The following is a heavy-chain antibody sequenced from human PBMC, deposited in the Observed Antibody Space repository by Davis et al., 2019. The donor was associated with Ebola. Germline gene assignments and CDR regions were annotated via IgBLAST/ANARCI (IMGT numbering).Heavy chain of an antibody. J-gene: IGHJ4*02. CDR1: GGSISSYY. V-gene: IGHV4-39*07. CDR3: ARDTYSSSPPDY. D-gene: IGHD6-13*01. CDR2: IYHSGST. Sequence: SETLSLTCTVSGGSISSYYLRWIRQPPGKGLEWIGSIYHSGSTYYNPSLKSRVTISVDRSKNQFSLKLSSVTAADTAVYYCARDTYSSSPPDYWGKGTLVAVSS.